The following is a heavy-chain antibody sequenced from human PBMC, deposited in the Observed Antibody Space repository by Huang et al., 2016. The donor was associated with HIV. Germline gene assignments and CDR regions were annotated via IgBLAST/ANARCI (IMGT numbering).Heavy chain of an antibody. J-gene: IGHJ3*01. D-gene: IGHD6-13*01. CDR1: GFPFSAYG. CDR3: VKERGSSRARSSFDF. Sequence: QVRLVASGGGVVQPGASLTLSCSASGFPFSAYGMDWVRQAPGKGRGWVSFIRYDGNNDYLIGAVKGRFTISRDNSNNTLYLRMNSLRPEDTAVYYCVKERGSSRARSSFDFWGQGTSVIVSS. CDR2: IRYDGNND. V-gene: IGHV3-30*02.